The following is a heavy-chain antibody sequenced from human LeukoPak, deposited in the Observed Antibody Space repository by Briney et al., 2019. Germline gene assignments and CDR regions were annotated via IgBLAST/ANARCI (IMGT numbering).Heavy chain of an antibody. CDR1: GYSISSSSYY. CDR2: IYYSGST. Sequence: PSETLSLTCTVSGYSISSSSYYWGWIRQPPGKGLEWIGSIYYSGSTYYNPSLKSRVTISVDTSKNQFSLKLSSVTAADTAVYYCARDSGPYYYYYYMDVWGKGTTVTVSS. CDR3: ARDSGPYYYYYYMDV. J-gene: IGHJ6*03. D-gene: IGHD5-12*01. V-gene: IGHV4-39*07.